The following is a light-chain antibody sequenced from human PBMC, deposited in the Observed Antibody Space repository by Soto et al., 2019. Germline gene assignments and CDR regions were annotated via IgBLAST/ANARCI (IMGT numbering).Light chain of an antibody. J-gene: IGKJ2*01. CDR1: QSVSSSY. CDR3: QQYDNWRFT. V-gene: IGKV3-20*01. Sequence: EIVLTQSPGTLSLSPGERATLSCRASQSVSSSYLAWYQQQPGQAPRLLIYGASSRATGIPARFSGSGSGTEFTLTISSLESEDFAVYYCQQYDNWRFTFGEGTKLEIK. CDR2: GAS.